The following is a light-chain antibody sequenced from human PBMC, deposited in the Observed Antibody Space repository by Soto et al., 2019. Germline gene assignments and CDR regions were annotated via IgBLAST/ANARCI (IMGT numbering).Light chain of an antibody. CDR2: SDN. CDR3: ASWDDILNGWV. Sequence: QSVLTQPPSASGTPGQRVAISCSGSSSDIGSNTVNWYQHLPGTAPQLLMYSDNQRPSGVPDRFSGSKSGTSASLAISGLQAEDEGDYYCASWDDILNGWVFCGGTKLRVL. CDR1: SSDIGSNT. J-gene: IGLJ3*02. V-gene: IGLV1-44*01.